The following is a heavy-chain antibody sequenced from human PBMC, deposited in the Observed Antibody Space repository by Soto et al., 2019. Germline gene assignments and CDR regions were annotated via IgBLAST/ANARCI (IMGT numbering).Heavy chain of an antibody. CDR3: ARDRVVVAATLPLTGVLPPNWFDP. V-gene: IGHV1-18*01. D-gene: IGHD2-15*01. CDR1: GYTFTSYG. Sequence: ASVKVSCKASGYTFTSYGISWVRQAPGQGLEWMGWISAYNGNTNYAQKLQGRVTMTTDTSTSTAYMELRSLRSDDTAVYYCARDRVVVAATLPLTGVLPPNWFDPWGQGTLVTVSS. CDR2: ISAYNGNT. J-gene: IGHJ5*02.